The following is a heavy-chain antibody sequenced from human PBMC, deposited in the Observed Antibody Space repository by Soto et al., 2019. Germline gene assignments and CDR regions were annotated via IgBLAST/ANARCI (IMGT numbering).Heavy chain of an antibody. CDR1: GYSFTSYW. CDR3: AAPKQLSMGYYYGMDV. J-gene: IGHJ6*02. D-gene: IGHD2-2*01. Sequence: PGESLKISCKGSGYSFTSYWIGWVRQMPGKGLESMGIIYPGDSYTNYSPSFQGHVTISADKSISTAYLQWSSLKASDTAMYYCAAPKQLSMGYYYGMDVWGQGTTVTVSS. CDR2: IYPGDSYT. V-gene: IGHV5-51*01.